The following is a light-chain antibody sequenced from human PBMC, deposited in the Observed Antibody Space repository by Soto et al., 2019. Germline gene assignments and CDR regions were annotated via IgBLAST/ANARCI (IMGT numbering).Light chain of an antibody. CDR2: DAS. CDR3: QQRSNWPLT. CDR1: QSVSNY. J-gene: IGKJ4*01. Sequence: EIVLTQSPATLSLSPGETATLSCRASQSVSNYLAWYQQKPGQAPRVLIYDASNRATGIPARFSGSGSGTDITLTISNLEPEDFAVYYCQQRSNWPLTFGGGTKVEIK. V-gene: IGKV3-11*01.